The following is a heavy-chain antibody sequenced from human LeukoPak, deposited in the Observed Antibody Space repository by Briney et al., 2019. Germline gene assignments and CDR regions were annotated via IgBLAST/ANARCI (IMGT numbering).Heavy chain of an antibody. V-gene: IGHV1-8*01. J-gene: IGHJ5*02. CDR3: ARKNYGSNRWFDP. CDR2: MNPNSGNT. D-gene: IGHD4/OR15-4a*01. Sequence: ASVKVSCKASGYTFISYDINWVRQATGQGLEWMGWMNPNSGNTGYAQKFQGRVTTTRNTSISTAYMELSSLTSEDTAVYYCARKNYGSNRWFDPWGQGTLVTVSS. CDR1: GYTFISYD.